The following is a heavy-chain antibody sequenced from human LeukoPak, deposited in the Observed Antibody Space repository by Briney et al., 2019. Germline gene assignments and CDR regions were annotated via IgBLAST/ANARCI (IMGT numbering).Heavy chain of an antibody. Sequence: SETLSLTCTVSGGSISSYYWSWIRQPAGKGLEWIGRIYTSGSTNYNPSLKSRVTMSVDTSKNQFSLKLSSVTAADTAVYYCASSPHLRRRYCSSTSCDKYYYYYMDVWGKGTTVTVSS. CDR3: ASSPHLRRRYCSSTSCDKYYYYYMDV. CDR2: IYTSGST. CDR1: GGSISSYY. D-gene: IGHD2-2*01. J-gene: IGHJ6*03. V-gene: IGHV4-4*07.